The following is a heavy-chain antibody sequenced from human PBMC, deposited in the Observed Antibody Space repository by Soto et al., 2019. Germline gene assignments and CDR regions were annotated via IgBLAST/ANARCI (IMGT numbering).Heavy chain of an antibody. D-gene: IGHD3-3*02. Sequence: SETLSLTCTVSGCSISSYYWSWIRQPPGKGLEWIGYISYSGSTNYNPSLKSRVTMSVDTSKSQFSLRLSSVTAADTAVYYCARDRLASTGWPEAWGQGALVTVSS. CDR2: ISYSGST. V-gene: IGHV4-59*01. J-gene: IGHJ5*02. CDR1: GCSISSYY. CDR3: ARDRLASTGWPEA.